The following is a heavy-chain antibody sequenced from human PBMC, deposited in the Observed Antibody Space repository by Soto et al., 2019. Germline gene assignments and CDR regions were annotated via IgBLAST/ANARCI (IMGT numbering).Heavy chain of an antibody. D-gene: IGHD2-8*01. CDR1: GASIITSNW. CDR3: ARGNTLYFWTPDAFDF. CDR2: ISHSGNT. J-gene: IGHJ3*01. V-gene: IGHV4-4*02. Sequence: SETLSLTCTVSGASIITSNWWSWVRQPSGKGLEWIGEISHSGNTNYNPSLKSRVTISVDKSKSPFSLRLTSVTAADTAVYFCARGNTLYFWTPDAFDFWGRGTLATVSS.